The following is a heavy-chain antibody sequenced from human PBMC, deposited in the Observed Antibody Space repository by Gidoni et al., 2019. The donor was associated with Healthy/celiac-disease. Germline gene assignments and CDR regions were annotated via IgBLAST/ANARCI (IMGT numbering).Heavy chain of an antibody. CDR3: AKLFVAAVTDAFDI. CDR2: ISGSGGST. D-gene: IGHD6-19*01. V-gene: IGHV3-23*01. J-gene: IGHJ3*02. Sequence: EVQLLESGGGLVQPGGSLSLSCAASGFTFSSYAMTWVRPAPGKGLELVPAISGSGGSTYYADSVKGRFTISRDNSKNTLYLQMNSLRAEDTAVYYCAKLFVAAVTDAFDIWGQGTMVTVSS. CDR1: GFTFSSYA.